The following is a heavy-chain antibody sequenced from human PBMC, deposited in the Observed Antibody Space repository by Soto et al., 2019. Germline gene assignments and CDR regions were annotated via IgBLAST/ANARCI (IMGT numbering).Heavy chain of an antibody. D-gene: IGHD4-4*01. CDR1: GFTFNIYG. CDR2: IWYDGSNK. V-gene: IGHV3-30*02. J-gene: IGHJ6*02. Sequence: GGSLRLSCAASGFTFNIYGMHWVRQAPGKGLEWLAIIWYDGSNKYYADSVKGRFTISRDNSKNTLYLQMNSLRAEDTAVYYCAKDKNDYSKPCAAYYYYYYYGMVVWGQGTTVTVSS. CDR3: AKDKNDYSKPCAAYYYYYYYGMVV.